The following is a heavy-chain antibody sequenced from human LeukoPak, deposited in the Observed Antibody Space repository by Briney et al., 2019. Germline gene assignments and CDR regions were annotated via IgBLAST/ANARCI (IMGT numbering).Heavy chain of an antibody. J-gene: IGHJ4*02. D-gene: IGHD4-17*01. CDR3: ARHRPSGAYGDYYFDY. Sequence: GESLKISCKGSGYSFTSYWIGWVRQMPGKGLEWMGIIYPGDSDTRYSPSFQGPVTISADKSISTAYPQWSSLKASDTAMYYCARHRPSGAYGDYYFDYWGQGTLVTVSS. CDR2: IYPGDSDT. CDR1: GYSFTSYW. V-gene: IGHV5-51*01.